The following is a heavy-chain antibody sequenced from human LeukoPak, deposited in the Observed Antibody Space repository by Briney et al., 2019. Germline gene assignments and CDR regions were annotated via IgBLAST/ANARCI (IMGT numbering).Heavy chain of an antibody. V-gene: IGHV4-4*07. CDR3: TRGAYYYDD. J-gene: IGHJ4*02. CDR1: GASITSYY. Sequence: PSETLSLTCTVSGASITSYYWSWIRQPAGKGLEWIGRTYASGSFDYSPSLRGRVTISVDKSRNQLSLRLRSVTAADTAVYYCTRGAYYYDDWGQGTLVTVPS. CDR2: TYASGSF. D-gene: IGHD3-10*01.